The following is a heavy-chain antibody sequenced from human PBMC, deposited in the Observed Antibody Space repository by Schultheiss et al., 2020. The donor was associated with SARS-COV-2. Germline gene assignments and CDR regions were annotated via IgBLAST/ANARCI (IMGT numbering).Heavy chain of an antibody. Sequence: GSLRLSCAVSGGSISSTNWWSWVRQPPGKGLEWIGEIYHSGSTNYNPSLKSRVTISVDTSKNQFSLKLSSVTAADTAVYYCARGPWDSSGYRKTNWFDPWGQGTLVTVSS. CDR2: IYHSGST. CDR3: ARGPWDSSGYRKTNWFDP. J-gene: IGHJ5*02. CDR1: GGSISSTNW. D-gene: IGHD3-22*01. V-gene: IGHV4-4*02.